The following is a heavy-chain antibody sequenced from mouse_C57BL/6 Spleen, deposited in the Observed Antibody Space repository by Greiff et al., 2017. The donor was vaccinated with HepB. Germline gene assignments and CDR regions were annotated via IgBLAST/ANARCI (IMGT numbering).Heavy chain of an antibody. Sequence: QVQLQQPGAELVMPGASVKLSCKASGYTFTSYWMHWVKQRPGQGLEWIGEIDPSDSYTNYNQKFKGKSTLTVDKSSSTAYMQLSSLTSEDSAVYYCAREDDRYFDYWGQGTTLTVSS. D-gene: IGHD2-12*01. CDR3: AREDDRYFDY. CDR1: GYTFTSYW. J-gene: IGHJ2*01. V-gene: IGHV1-69*01. CDR2: IDPSDSYT.